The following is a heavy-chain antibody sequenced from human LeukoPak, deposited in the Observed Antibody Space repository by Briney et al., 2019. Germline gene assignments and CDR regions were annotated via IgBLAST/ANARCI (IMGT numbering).Heavy chain of an antibody. CDR3: ARAIQYYYDSSGYYRKYYFDY. V-gene: IGHV4-59*12. J-gene: IGHJ4*02. CDR1: GGSMSPYH. CDR2: IYYSGST. Sequence: SSETLSLTCTVSGGSMSPYHWGWIRQPPGKGLEWTGYIYYSGSTNYNPSLKSRVTISVDTSKNQFSLKLSSVTAADTAVYYCARAIQYYYDSSGYYRKYYFDYWGQGTLVTVSS. D-gene: IGHD3-22*01.